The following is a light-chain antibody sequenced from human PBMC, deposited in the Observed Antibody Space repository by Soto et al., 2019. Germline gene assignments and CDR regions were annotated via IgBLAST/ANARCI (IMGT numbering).Light chain of an antibody. V-gene: IGKV3-11*01. Sequence: EIVLTQSPATLSLSPGERATLSCRASQSVTNNLVWYQQKPGQAPRLLIYYASNRATGIPARFSGSGSGTDFTLPISSLEPEDFAVYYCRQRVNWPLFSFGPGTKLEIK. CDR3: RQRVNWPLFS. CDR1: QSVTNN. J-gene: IGKJ3*01. CDR2: YAS.